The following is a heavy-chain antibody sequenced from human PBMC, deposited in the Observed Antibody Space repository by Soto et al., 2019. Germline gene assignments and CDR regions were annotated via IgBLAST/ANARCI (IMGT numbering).Heavy chain of an antibody. J-gene: IGHJ6*02. CDR1: GGSISSSSYY. Sequence: SETLSLTCTVSGGSISSSSYYWGWIRQPPGKGLEWIGSIYYSGSTYYNPSLKSRVTISVDTSKNQFSLKLSSVTAADTAVYYCARRQDYYDSSGTRVEYGMDVWGQGTTVTVSS. CDR3: ARRQDYYDSSGTRVEYGMDV. V-gene: IGHV4-39*01. CDR2: IYYSGST. D-gene: IGHD3-22*01.